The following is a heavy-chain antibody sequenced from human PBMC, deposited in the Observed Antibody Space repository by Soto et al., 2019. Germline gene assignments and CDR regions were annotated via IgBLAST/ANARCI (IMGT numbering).Heavy chain of an antibody. CDR2: INASSGYT. J-gene: IGHJ6*02. CDR1: GHTFSSYY. D-gene: IGHD2-15*01. Sequence: GASVKVSCKASGHTFSSYYMNWVRQAPGQGLEWLGIINASSGYTNYAQKLQGRVTMTTDTSTSTAYMELRSLRSDDTAVYYCARDSCSGGSCYYYYGMDVWGQGTTVTVSS. CDR3: ARDSCSGGSCYYYYGMDV. V-gene: IGHV1-18*04.